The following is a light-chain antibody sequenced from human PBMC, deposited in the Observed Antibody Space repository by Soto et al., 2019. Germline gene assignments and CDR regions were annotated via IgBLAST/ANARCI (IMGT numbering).Light chain of an antibody. CDR2: GAS. V-gene: IGKV3-20*01. CDR1: QSVSSNY. Sequence: EVVMTQSPGSLSVSPGERATLSCRASQSVSSNYLAWYQQKPGQAPRLLIYGASSRATGIPDRFSGSGSGTDFTLTINRLEPEDFAVYFCQQYGSSPGTFGQGTKVDIK. J-gene: IGKJ1*01. CDR3: QQYGSSPGT.